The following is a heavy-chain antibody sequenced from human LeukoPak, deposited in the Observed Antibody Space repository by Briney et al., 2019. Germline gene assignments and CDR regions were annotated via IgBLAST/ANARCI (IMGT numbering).Heavy chain of an antibody. V-gene: IGHV3-23*01. CDR2: IGADVHST. Sequence: GGSLRLSCVASGFTFSTFAVCWLRQAPGKGLERVSAIGADVHSTNYADSVRGRFTISRDNSRNTLYLQMTSLRTDDTATYFCAKSTDYWFYGMDVWGQGTTVTVSS. D-gene: IGHD2-8*02. CDR3: AKSTDYWFYGMDV. J-gene: IGHJ6*02. CDR1: GFTFSTFA.